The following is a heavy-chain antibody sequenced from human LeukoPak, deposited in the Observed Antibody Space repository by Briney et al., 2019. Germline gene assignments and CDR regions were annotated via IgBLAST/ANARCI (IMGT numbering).Heavy chain of an antibody. CDR2: ISAYNGNT. J-gene: IGHJ5*02. V-gene: IGHV1-18*01. Sequence: GASVKVSRKASGYTFTSYGISWVRQAPGQGLEWMGWISAYNGNTNYAQKLQGRVTMTTDTSTSTAYMELRSLRSDDTAVYYCARDWGNIAAAGTASFDPWGQGTLVTVSS. CDR1: GYTFTSYG. D-gene: IGHD6-13*01. CDR3: ARDWGNIAAAGTASFDP.